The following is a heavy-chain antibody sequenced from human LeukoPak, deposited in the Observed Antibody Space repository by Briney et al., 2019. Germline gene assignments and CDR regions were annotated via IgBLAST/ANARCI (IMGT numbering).Heavy chain of an antibody. J-gene: IGHJ3*02. V-gene: IGHV3-74*01. CDR1: GFTFSSYW. CDR2: INSDGSST. Sequence: GGSLRLSCAASGFTFSSYWMHWVRQAPGKGRVWVSRINSDGSSTSYADSVKGRFTISKDNAKNTLYLQINSLRAEDTAVYYCARGNAHAFDIWGQGTMVTVSS. CDR3: ARGNAHAFDI. D-gene: IGHD1-1*01.